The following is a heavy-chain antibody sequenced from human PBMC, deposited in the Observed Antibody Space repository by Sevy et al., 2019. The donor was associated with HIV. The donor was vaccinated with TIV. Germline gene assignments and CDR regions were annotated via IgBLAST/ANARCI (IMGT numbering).Heavy chain of an antibody. CDR1: GFRFSANW. CDR2: RKGDGSDK. J-gene: IGHJ4*02. D-gene: IGHD3-16*01. CDR3: AHETFGRFES. Sequence: GGSLRLSCAASGFRFSANWMNWVRRAPGKGLEWVANRKGDGSDKDYVDSVEGRFTISRDNAKNVLYLQMNSLRVEDTAAYYCAHETFGRFESWGQGTLVTVSS. V-gene: IGHV3-7*01.